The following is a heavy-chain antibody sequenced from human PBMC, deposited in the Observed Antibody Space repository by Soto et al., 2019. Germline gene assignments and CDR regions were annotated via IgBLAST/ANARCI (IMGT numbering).Heavy chain of an antibody. CDR3: ARALGATREYYFDY. Sequence: QVQLVESGGGVVQPGRSLRLSCAASGFTFSSYAMHWVRQAPGKGLEWVAVISYDGSNKYYADSVKGRFTISRDNSKNSLYLQMDSLRAEDMVVYYWARALGATREYYFDYWGQGTLVTVSS. CDR2: ISYDGSNK. V-gene: IGHV3-30-3*01. D-gene: IGHD1-26*01. CDR1: GFTFSSYA. J-gene: IGHJ4*02.